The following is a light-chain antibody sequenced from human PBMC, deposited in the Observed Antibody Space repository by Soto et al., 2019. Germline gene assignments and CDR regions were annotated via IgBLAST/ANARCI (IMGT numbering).Light chain of an antibody. J-gene: IGLJ1*01. Sequence: QSVLTQPASVSGSPGQSITISCTGTSTDVGRYNYVSWYQQHPGKAPKLMVYDVSNRPSWVSNRFSGSKSGNTASLTISGLQAEGEADYYCCSYAGSSTFPYVFGTGTKVT. CDR2: DVS. V-gene: IGLV2-23*02. CDR1: STDVGRYNY. CDR3: CSYAGSSTFPYV.